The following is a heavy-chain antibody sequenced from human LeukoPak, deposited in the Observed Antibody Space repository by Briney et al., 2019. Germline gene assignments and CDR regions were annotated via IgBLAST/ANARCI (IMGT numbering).Heavy chain of an antibody. CDR2: IYYSGST. CDR3: ARHSGQLTLGGFDP. CDR1: GGSISSSSYY. Sequence: SETLSLTCTVSGGSISSSSYYWGWIRQPPGKGLEWIGSIYYSGSTYYNPSLKSRVTISADTSKNQFSLKLCSVAAADTAVYYCARHSGQLTLGGFDPWGQGTLVTVSS. D-gene: IGHD2-2*01. V-gene: IGHV4-39*01. J-gene: IGHJ5*02.